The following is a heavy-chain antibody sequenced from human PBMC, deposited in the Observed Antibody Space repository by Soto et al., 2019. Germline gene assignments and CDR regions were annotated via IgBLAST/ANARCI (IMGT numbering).Heavy chain of an antibody. CDR2: ISGSGGST. D-gene: IGHD3-10*01. Sequence: EVPLLESGGGLVQPGGSLRLSCAASGFTFSSYAMSWVRQAPGKGLEWVSAISGSGGSTYYADSVKGRFTISRDNSKNTLYLQMNSLRAEDTAVYYCAKAPTNYGSGSYYYYWGQGTLVTVSS. V-gene: IGHV3-23*01. CDR1: GFTFSSYA. J-gene: IGHJ4*02. CDR3: AKAPTNYGSGSYYYY.